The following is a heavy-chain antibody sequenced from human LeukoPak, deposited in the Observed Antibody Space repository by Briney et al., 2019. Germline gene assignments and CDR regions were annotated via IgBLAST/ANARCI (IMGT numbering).Heavy chain of an antibody. V-gene: IGHV4-30-4*01. J-gene: IGHJ4*02. CDR1: GGSISSGDYY. D-gene: IGHD5-12*01. CDR3: ASTYSGYDLTDY. CDR2: IYYSGST. Sequence: PSETLSLTCTVSGGSISSGDYYWSWIRQPPGKGLEWIGYIYYSGSTYYNPSLKSRVTISVDSSKNQFSLKLSSVTAADTAVYYCASTYSGYDLTDYWGQGTLVTVSS.